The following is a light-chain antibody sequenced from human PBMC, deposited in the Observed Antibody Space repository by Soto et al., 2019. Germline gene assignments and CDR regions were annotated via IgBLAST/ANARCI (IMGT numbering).Light chain of an antibody. CDR2: GAS. V-gene: IGKV3-15*01. CDR3: QQYGGSPWT. CDR1: QSLGSN. J-gene: IGKJ1*01. Sequence: EIVMTQSPATLSVSPGERATLSCRASQSLGSNLAWYQQKPGQAPRLLIYGASTRATGIPARFSGSGSGTEFTLTISSLQSEDFAVYYCQQYGGSPWTFGQGTKVDIK.